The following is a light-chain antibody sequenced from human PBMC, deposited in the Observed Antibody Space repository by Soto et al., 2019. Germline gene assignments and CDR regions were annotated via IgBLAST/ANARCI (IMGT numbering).Light chain of an antibody. CDR1: STDVGAYDR. J-gene: IGLJ2*01. CDR2: DVN. V-gene: IGLV2-14*03. Sequence: QSALTQPASVSGSPGQSITIACTGTSTDVGAYDRVSWYQQHPGRAPKMLLFDVNSRPSGVSNRCSGSKSGNTASLTISGREAEDEADYYCNSRPPFPAMGLFGGGTKVTVL. CDR3: NSRPPFPAMGL.